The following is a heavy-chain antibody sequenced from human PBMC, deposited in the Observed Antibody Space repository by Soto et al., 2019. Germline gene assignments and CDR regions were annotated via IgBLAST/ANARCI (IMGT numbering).Heavy chain of an antibody. Sequence: ASVKVSCKASGYTFTSYAMHWVRQAPGQGLEWMGIINPSGGSTSYAQKFQGRVTMTRDTSTSTVYMELSSLRSEDTAVYYCARDRGGYNVGYWGQGTLVTVSS. V-gene: IGHV1-46*01. CDR2: INPSGGST. D-gene: IGHD5-12*01. CDR1: GYTFTSYA. J-gene: IGHJ4*02. CDR3: ARDRGGYNVGY.